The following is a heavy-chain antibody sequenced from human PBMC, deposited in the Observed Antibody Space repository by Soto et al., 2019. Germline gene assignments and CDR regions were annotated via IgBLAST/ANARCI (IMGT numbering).Heavy chain of an antibody. D-gene: IGHD7-27*01. CDR1: GGSISSYY. J-gene: IGHJ6*02. Sequence: ATLSLTCPVSGGSISSYYWSWIRQPAGKGLEWIGRIYTSGSTNYNPSLKRRVTMSVDTSKNQFSLNLSSVTAADPAVYYCARGIWASHAFYGMDVWGQGTTVTVSS. CDR2: IYTSGST. V-gene: IGHV4-4*07. CDR3: ARGIWASHAFYGMDV.